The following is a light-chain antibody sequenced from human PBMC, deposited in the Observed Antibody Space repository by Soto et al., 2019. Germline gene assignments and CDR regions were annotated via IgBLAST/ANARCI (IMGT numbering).Light chain of an antibody. CDR3: CSYAGSQTFVV. CDR2: EFT. Sequence: QSALTQPASVSGSPGQSITISCTGTSIDVGTYNLVSWYRQYPGTAPKLLLYEFTKLPSGVSSRFSGSKSGNTASLTISGLQAEDEADYFCCSYAGSQTFVVFGGGTKVTVL. V-gene: IGLV2-23*02. J-gene: IGLJ2*01. CDR1: SIDVGTYNL.